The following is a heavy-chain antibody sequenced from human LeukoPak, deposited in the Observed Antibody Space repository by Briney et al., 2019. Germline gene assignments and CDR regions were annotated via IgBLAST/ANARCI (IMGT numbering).Heavy chain of an antibody. CDR3: ARAIRVVTMVRGVSLLTLPLYYFDY. CDR2: MNPNSGNT. CDR1: GYTFTSYD. J-gene: IGHJ4*02. D-gene: IGHD3-10*01. Sequence: GASVKVSCKASGYTFTSYDINWVRQATGQGLEWMGWMNPNSGNTGYAQKFQGRVTITRNTSISTAYMELSSLRSEDTAVYYCARAIRVVTMVRGVSLLTLPLYYFDYWGQGTLVTVSS. V-gene: IGHV1-8*01.